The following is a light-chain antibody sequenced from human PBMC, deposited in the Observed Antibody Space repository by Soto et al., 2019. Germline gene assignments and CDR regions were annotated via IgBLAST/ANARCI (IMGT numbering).Light chain of an antibody. CDR2: GVS. CDR1: QSVDNTF. Sequence: EIVLTQSPGSLSLSPGERATLSCRASQSVDNTFFAWDQKKSGQAPRLLMYGVSKRATGIPDRFSGSGSGTDSTLTISRLEPEDFAVYYCQQYMSSVTFGQGTRVEIK. J-gene: IGKJ1*01. V-gene: IGKV3-20*01. CDR3: QQYMSSVT.